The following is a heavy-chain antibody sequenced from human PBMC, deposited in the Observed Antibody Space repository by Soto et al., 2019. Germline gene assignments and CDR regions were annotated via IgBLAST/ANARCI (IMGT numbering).Heavy chain of an antibody. Sequence: QVQLVQSGGEVKKPGASVKVSCQASGYTFGDYAISWVRQAPGQGLEWMGWISASTRNTDQAQNFQSRFIMTLDTSTNTAYMELRSLRSDDTAVYYCVRCYCSVGSCYACWHFDLWGRGTLVTVSS. D-gene: IGHD2-15*01. CDR1: GYTFGDYA. CDR2: ISASTRNT. V-gene: IGHV1-18*01. CDR3: VRCYCSVGSCYACWHFDL. J-gene: IGHJ2*01.